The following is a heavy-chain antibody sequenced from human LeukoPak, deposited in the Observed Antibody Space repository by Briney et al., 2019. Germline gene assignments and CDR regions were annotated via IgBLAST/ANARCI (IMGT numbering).Heavy chain of an antibody. CDR1: GFTFSSYW. J-gene: IGHJ6*03. Sequence: GGSPRLSCAASGFTFSSYWMSWVRQAPGKGLEWVAKIEKDGSEKHYVDSVKGRFTISRDNAKNSLYLQMNSLRAEDTAVYYCARVESYCSSTSCLNPLYYYYYMDVWGKGTTVTVSS. D-gene: IGHD2-2*01. V-gene: IGHV3-7*01. CDR2: IEKDGSEK. CDR3: ARVESYCSSTSCLNPLYYYYYMDV.